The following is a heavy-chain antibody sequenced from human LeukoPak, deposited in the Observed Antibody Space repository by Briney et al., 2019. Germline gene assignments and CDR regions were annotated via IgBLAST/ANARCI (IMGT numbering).Heavy chain of an antibody. Sequence: PGGSLRLSWPASGFTFSSYDMHWVRHAKGKGLEWVSSIGTAGDTYYPGSVKGRFTISRENAKNSLYLQMNSLRAGDTAVYYCARDGDYDTPLLYWGQGTLVTVSS. J-gene: IGHJ4*02. CDR2: IGTAGDT. CDR1: GFTFSSYD. CDR3: ARDGDYDTPLLY. V-gene: IGHV3-13*01. D-gene: IGHD4-17*01.